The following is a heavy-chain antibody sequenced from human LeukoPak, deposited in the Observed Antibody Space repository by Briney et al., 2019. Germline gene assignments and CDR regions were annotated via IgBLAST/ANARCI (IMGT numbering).Heavy chain of an antibody. J-gene: IGHJ6*03. Sequence: KPGRSLRLSCAASGFTFSRYSMNWVRQAPGKGLEWVASISSTSTFIYSADSVKGRFTISRDTAKNSLFLQMNSLRAEDTAIYYCARDNFDSSDYPQTYYYYYMDVWGKGTTVTVSS. CDR2: ISSTSTFI. CDR1: GFTFSRYS. V-gene: IGHV3-21*01. CDR3: ARDNFDSSDYPQTYYYYYMDV. D-gene: IGHD3-22*01.